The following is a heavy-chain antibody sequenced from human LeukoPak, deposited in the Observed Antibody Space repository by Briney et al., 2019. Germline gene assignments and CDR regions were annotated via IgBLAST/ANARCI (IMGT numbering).Heavy chain of an antibody. J-gene: IGHJ4*02. V-gene: IGHV3-66*01. CDR2: IYSGGST. D-gene: IGHD6-13*01. Sequence: PGGSLRLSCAASGFTVSSNYMSWVRQAPGKGLEWVSVIYSGGSTYYADSVKGRFTISRDNSKNTLYLQMNSLRAEDTAVYYCARDSNIAAAGMWGDFDYWGQGTLVTVSS. CDR1: GFTVSSNY. CDR3: ARDSNIAAAGMWGDFDY.